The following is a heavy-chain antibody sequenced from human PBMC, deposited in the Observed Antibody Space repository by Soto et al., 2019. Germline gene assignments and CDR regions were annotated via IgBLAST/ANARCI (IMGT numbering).Heavy chain of an antibody. Sequence: QVQLVESGGGVVQPGRSLTLSCAASGFTFSNYGMHWVRQAPGKGLEWVAVILNDGSNRYHADSVKYRFTISRDNSTRALYLQMNSLRAEDTAVYYCARDDEYSGNGMDVWGQGTTVTVS. CDR2: ILNDGSNR. CDR3: ARDDEYSGNGMDV. V-gene: IGHV3-33*01. J-gene: IGHJ6*02. CDR1: GFTFSNYG. D-gene: IGHD3-10*01.